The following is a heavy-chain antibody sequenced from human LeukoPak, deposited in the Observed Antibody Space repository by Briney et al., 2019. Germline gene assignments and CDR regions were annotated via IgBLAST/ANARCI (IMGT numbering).Heavy chain of an antibody. V-gene: IGHV4-4*02. Sequence: SGTLSLTCGVSGGSISGTNWWSWVRQPPGQGLEWIGEISLAGQTNYNPSLNGRVTMSLDKSSNQLSLHLTSVTAADTVTYYCSRESGPFCPFGYWGQGTLVIVSS. CDR2: ISLAGQT. D-gene: IGHD1-26*01. J-gene: IGHJ4*02. CDR1: GGSISGTNW. CDR3: SRESGPFCPFGY.